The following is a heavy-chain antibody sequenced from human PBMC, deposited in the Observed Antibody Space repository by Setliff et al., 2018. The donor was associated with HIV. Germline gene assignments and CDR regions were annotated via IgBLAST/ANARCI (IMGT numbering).Heavy chain of an antibody. V-gene: IGHV4-39*01. D-gene: IGHD2-21*01. CDR1: GDSVSSRSYY. CDR2: IYFNGIT. Sequence: PSETLSLTCSVSGDSVSSRSYYWGWIRQSPGKGLEWIGSIYFNGITHDNPSLKSRVTISVDTSKKQFSLKLISVTDADTAIYYCARHPYVKDAFDIWGQGTMVTVSS. J-gene: IGHJ3*02. CDR3: ARHPYVKDAFDI.